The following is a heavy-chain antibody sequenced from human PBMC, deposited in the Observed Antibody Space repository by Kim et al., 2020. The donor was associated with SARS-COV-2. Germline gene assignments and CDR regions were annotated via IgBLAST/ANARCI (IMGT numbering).Heavy chain of an antibody. CDR1: GGTFSSYA. CDR3: ARVRYSSSPYSFYYYMDV. CDR2: IIPILGIA. V-gene: IGHV1-69*04. Sequence: SVKVSCKASGGTFSSYAISWVRQAPGQGLEWMGRIIPILGIANYAQKFQGRVTITADKSSSTAYMERSSLRSEDTAVYYCARVRYSSSPYSFYYYMDVWGKGTTVTVSS. J-gene: IGHJ6*03. D-gene: IGHD6-6*01.